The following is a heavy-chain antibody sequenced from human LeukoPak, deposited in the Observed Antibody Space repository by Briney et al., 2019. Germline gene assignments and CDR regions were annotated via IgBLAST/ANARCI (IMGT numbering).Heavy chain of an antibody. CDR3: ARDSYCSSTSCPFGAFDI. J-gene: IGHJ3*02. CDR2: ISAYNGNT. Sequence: MGWISAYNGNTNYAQKLQGRVTMTTDTSTSTAYMELRSLRSDDTAVYYCARDSYCSSTSCPFGAFDIWGQGTMVTVSS. D-gene: IGHD2-2*01. V-gene: IGHV1-18*01.